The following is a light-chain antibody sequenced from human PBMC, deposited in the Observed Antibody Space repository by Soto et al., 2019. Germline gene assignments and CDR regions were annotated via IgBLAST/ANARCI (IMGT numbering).Light chain of an antibody. CDR3: SSYTSSHTRV. V-gene: IGLV2-14*01. J-gene: IGLJ1*01. Sequence: HSVLTQPASVSGSPGQSITISCTGTSSDVGGYDFVSWYQHHPGKAPKLMIYDVDNRPSGLSHRFSGSKSGNTASLTISGLQTEDEADYYCSSYTSSHTRVFGSGTKVTVL. CDR2: DVD. CDR1: SSDVGGYDF.